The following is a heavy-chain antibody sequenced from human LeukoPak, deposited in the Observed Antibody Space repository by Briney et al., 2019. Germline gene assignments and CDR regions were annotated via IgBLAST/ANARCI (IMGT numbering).Heavy chain of an antibody. CDR1: GASISGSY. Sequence: PSATLSLTCTVSGASISGSYWSWVRQPPGKGLEWNGYIYYSGSTNYSPSLTSRVTISVDSSKNQFSLKLNSVTAADTAVYYCARRYCYHSSGFWHFHYWGQGTLVTVSS. D-gene: IGHD3-22*01. CDR3: ARRYCYHSSGFWHFHY. V-gene: IGHV4-59*08. CDR2: IYYSGST. J-gene: IGHJ4*02.